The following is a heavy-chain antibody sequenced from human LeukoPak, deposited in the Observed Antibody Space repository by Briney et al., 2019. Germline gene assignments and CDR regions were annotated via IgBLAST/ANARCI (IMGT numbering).Heavy chain of an antibody. V-gene: IGHV4-39*07. Sequence: SETLSLTCTVSGGTTSSSSNYWGWIRQPPGKGLEYIGSIYHSGSTYYNPSLKSRVTISVDTSKNQFSLKLSSVTAADTAVYYCARDGGYYDSSGYYSKYYFDYWGQGTLVTVSS. J-gene: IGHJ4*02. CDR3: ARDGGYYDSSGYYSKYYFDY. D-gene: IGHD3-22*01. CDR2: IYHSGST. CDR1: GGTTSSSSNY.